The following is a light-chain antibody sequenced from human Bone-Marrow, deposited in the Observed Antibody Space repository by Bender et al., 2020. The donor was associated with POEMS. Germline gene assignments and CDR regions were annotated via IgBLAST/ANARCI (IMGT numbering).Light chain of an antibody. Sequence: QSALTQPASLSGSPGQSITISCTGTSSDVGTYDLVSWYQHLPGTAPKLLIYSSHRRPSEVPDRFSGSRSGSTASLTISGLQAEDEADYYCCSYVNNAFYVFGAGTKVTVL. V-gene: IGLV2-23*01. CDR1: SSDVGTYDL. J-gene: IGLJ1*01. CDR3: CSYVNNAFYV. CDR2: SSH.